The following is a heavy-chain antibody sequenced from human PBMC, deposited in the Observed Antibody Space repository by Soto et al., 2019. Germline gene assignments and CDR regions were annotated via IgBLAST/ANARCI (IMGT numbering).Heavy chain of an antibody. CDR1: NGSISSYY. CDR2: IYYSGST. J-gene: IGHJ4*02. V-gene: IGHV4-59*01. CDR3: ARGSSIYGDYDRFDY. Sequence: PSETLSLTCSVSNGSISSYYWSWIRQPPGKGLEWIGYIYYSGSTNYNPSLKSRVTISVDTSKNQFSLSLTSVTAADTAVYYCARGSSIYGDYDRFDYWGQGTLVTVSS. D-gene: IGHD4-17*01.